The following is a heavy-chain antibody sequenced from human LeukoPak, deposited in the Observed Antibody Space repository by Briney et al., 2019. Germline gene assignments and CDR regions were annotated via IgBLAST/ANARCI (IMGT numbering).Heavy chain of an antibody. Sequence: GESLKISCKGSGYSLTSYWIGWVRQMPGKGLEWMGIIYPGDSDTRYSPSFQGQVTISADKSISTAYLQWSSLKASDTAMYYCARQYSSSWYEGSYYFDYWGQGTLVTVSS. CDR3: ARQYSSSWYEGSYYFDY. CDR2: IYPGDSDT. V-gene: IGHV5-51*01. D-gene: IGHD6-13*01. CDR1: GYSLTSYW. J-gene: IGHJ4*02.